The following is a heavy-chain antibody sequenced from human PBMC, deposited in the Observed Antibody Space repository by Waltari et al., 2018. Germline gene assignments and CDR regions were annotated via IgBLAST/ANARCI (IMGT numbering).Heavy chain of an antibody. CDR1: GFTFRSYA. CDR2: ISGSGGST. CDR3: AKDGVQWLAREWSYFDY. J-gene: IGHJ4*02. Sequence: EVQLLESGGGLVQPGGSLRLSCAASGFTFRSYAMSWVRQAPGTGLEWVSCISGSGGSTYHADSVKGRFTISRDNSKNTLYLQMNSLRAEDTAVYYCAKDGVQWLAREWSYFDYWGLGTLVTVSS. D-gene: IGHD6-19*01. V-gene: IGHV3-23*01.